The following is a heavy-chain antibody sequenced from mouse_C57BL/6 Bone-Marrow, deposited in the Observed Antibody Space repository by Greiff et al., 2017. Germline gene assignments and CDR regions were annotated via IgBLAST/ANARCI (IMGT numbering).Heavy chain of an antibody. CDR1: GFTFSSYA. CDR3: ARESRITTVVAVYYAMDY. Sequence: DVKLVESGGGLVKPGGSLKLSCAASGFTFSSYAMSWVRQTPEKRLEWVATISDGGSYTYYPDNVKGRFTISRDNAKNNLYLQMSHLKSEDTAMYYCARESRITTVVAVYYAMDYWGQGTSVTVSS. CDR2: ISDGGSYT. J-gene: IGHJ4*01. D-gene: IGHD1-1*01. V-gene: IGHV5-4*01.